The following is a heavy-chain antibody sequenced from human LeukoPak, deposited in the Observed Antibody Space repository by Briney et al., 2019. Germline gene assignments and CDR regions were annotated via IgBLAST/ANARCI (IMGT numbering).Heavy chain of an antibody. V-gene: IGHV3-11*01. D-gene: IGHD3-9*01. CDR1: GSTFSDYY. CDR2: ISSSGSTI. J-gene: IGHJ5*02. Sequence: PGGSLRLSCAASGSTFSDYYMSWIRQAPGKGLEWVSYISSSGSTIYYADSVKGRFTISRDNAKNSLYLQMNSLRAEDTAVYYCARVILTPPPGWFDPWGQGTLVTVSS. CDR3: ARVILTPPPGWFDP.